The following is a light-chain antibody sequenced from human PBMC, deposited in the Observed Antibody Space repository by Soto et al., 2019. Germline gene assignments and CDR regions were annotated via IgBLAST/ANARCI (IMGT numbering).Light chain of an antibody. V-gene: IGKV3-15*01. J-gene: IGKJ1*01. CDR1: QSVDIN. CDR2: GAS. CDR3: QQYRGWPRT. Sequence: EIVLTQSPATLSVSPGERVTLSCRASQSVDINLAGYQQKPGQSPTRLIYGASTRATEMPARFRSSGAGAEFTLTISSLQSEDSAVYYCQQYRGWPRTVGQGTQVDIK.